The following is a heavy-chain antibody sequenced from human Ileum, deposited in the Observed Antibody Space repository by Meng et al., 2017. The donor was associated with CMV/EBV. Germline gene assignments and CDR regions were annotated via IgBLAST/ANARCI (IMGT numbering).Heavy chain of an antibody. D-gene: IGHD2-2*01. Sequence: LQGPGPGLVKPSEHLSLTCPVSGGSISGYYWSWIRQPATKGLGWIGRVYSSGSTDYNPSLQSRVTMSVDTSKNQFSLKLSSVTAADTAVYYCARGSSSWAFDYWGQGTLVTVSS. CDR1: GGSISGYY. CDR2: VYSSGST. CDR3: ARGSSSWAFDY. V-gene: IGHV4-4*07. J-gene: IGHJ4*02.